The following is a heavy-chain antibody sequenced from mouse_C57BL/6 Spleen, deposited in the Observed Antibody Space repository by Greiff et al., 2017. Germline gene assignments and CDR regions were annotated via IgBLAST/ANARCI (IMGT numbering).Heavy chain of an antibody. V-gene: IGHV1-80*01. Sequence: QVQLQQSGAELVKPGASVKISCKASGYAFSSYWMNWVKQRPGKGLEWIGQIYPGDGDTNYKGKFKGKATLTADKSSSTAYMQLSSLASEDSAVYFCASYGNYEAWFAYWGQGTLVTVSA. CDR1: GYAFSSYW. CDR2: IYPGDGDT. D-gene: IGHD2-1*01. J-gene: IGHJ3*01. CDR3: ASYGNYEAWFAY.